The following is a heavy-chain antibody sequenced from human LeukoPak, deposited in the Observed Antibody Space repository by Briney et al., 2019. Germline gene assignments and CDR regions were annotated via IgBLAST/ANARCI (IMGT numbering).Heavy chain of an antibody. D-gene: IGHD3-10*01. CDR2: IYTSGST. CDR3: ARETAQEGTNYYYYGMDV. V-gene: IGHV4-4*07. Sequence: PSETLSLTCTVSGGSISSYYWSWIRQPAGKGLEWIGRIYTSGSTNYNPSLKSRVTMSVDNSKHQFSLKLSSVTATDTAVYYCARETAQEGTNYYYYGMDVWGQGTTITVSS. CDR1: GGSISSYY. J-gene: IGHJ6*02.